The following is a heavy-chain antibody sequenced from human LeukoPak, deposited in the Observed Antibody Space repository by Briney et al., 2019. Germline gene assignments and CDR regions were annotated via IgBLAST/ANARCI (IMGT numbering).Heavy chain of an antibody. CDR3: ARDWSPSYDYGDYVLLGGWVDY. J-gene: IGHJ4*02. CDR2: INTNTGNP. CDR1: GYTFTSYA. Sequence: GASVKVSCKASGYTFTSYAMNWVRQAPGQGLEWMGWINTNTGNPTYAQGFTGRFVFSLDTSVSTAYLQISSLKAEDTAVYYCARDWSPSYDYGDYVLLGGWVDYWGQGTLVTVSS. D-gene: IGHD4-17*01. V-gene: IGHV7-4-1*02.